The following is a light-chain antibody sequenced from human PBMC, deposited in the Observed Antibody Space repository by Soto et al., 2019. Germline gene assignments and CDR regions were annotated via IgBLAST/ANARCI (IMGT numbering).Light chain of an antibody. CDR1: QSVSRNY. CDR2: DAS. CDR3: QQLSSYPLT. J-gene: IGKJ4*01. Sequence: EIVLTQSPGTLSLSPGERATLSCRASQSVSRNYLAWYQQKPGQAPRLLIYDASSRATGIPDRFSGGGSGTDFTLTISRLEPEDFAVYYCQQLSSYPLTFGGGTKVDI. V-gene: IGKV3-20*01.